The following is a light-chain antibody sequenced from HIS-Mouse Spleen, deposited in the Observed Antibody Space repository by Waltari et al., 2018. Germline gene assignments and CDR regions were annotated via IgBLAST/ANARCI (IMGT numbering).Light chain of an antibody. J-gene: IGLJ2*01. CDR2: EDS. Sequence: SYELTQPPPVSVSPGQTARITCPGDAFPKQHAYWYQQKSGQAPVPVIYEDSKRPSGIPERFSGSSSGTMATLTISGAQVEDEADYYCYSTDSSGNHRVFGGGTKLTVL. V-gene: IGLV3-10*01. CDR3: YSTDSSGNHRV. CDR1: AFPKQH.